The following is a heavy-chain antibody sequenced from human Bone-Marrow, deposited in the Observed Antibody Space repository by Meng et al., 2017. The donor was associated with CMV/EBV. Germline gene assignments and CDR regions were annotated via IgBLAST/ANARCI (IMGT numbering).Heavy chain of an antibody. D-gene: IGHD3-3*01. CDR1: GFTFSSYC. J-gene: IGHJ4*02. Sequence: GGSLRLSCAASGFTFSSYCMHWVRQAPGKGLEWVAFIPYDGSNKYYADSVKGRFTISRDNSKNTLYLQMNSLRAEDTAVYYCAKWGLLAYYDFWSGYPNVDYWGQGTLVTVSS. V-gene: IGHV3-30*02. CDR2: IPYDGSNK. CDR3: AKWGLLAYYDFWSGYPNVDY.